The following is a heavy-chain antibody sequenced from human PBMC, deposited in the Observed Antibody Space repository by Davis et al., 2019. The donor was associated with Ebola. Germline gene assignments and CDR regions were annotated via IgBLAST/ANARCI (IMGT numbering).Heavy chain of an antibody. J-gene: IGHJ4*02. CDR3: AGEVAWVEYSSLQPGHY. Sequence: PGGSLRLSCAASGFTFSSYSMNWVRQAPGKGLEWVSSISSSSSYIYYADSVKGRFTISRDNAKNSLYLQMNSLRAEDTAVYYCAGEVAWVEYSSLQPGHYWGQGTLVTVSS. D-gene: IGHD6-6*01. CDR2: ISSSSSYI. V-gene: IGHV3-21*01. CDR1: GFTFSSYS.